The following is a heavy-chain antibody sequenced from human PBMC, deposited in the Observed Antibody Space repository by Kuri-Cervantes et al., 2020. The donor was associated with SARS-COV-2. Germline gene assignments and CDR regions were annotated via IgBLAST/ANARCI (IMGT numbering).Heavy chain of an antibody. J-gene: IGHJ4*02. V-gene: IGHV3-30*02. CDR3: ARDFNPLDY. CDR1: GFTFSSYG. Sequence: GGSLRLSCAASGFTFSSYGMHWVRQAPGKGLEWVAFIRYDGSNKYYADSVKGRFTISRDNATNSLYLQMNSLRAEDTAVYYCARDFNPLDYWGQGTLVTVSS. CDR2: IRYDGSNK.